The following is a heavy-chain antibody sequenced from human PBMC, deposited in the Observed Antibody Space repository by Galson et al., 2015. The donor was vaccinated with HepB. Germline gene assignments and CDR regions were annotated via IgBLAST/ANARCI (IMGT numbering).Heavy chain of an antibody. CDR1: GFTFSDYY. V-gene: IGHV3-11*01. CDR2: ISSSGSTL. D-gene: IGHD3-9*01. Sequence: SLRLSCAASGFTFSDYYMSWIRQAPGKGLEWVSYISSSGSTLCYADSVKGRFTISRDNAKNSLFLQMNSLRAEDTALYYCARDRYDILTGYDWTTGEGVDVWGPGTTVTVSS. J-gene: IGHJ6*02. CDR3: ARDRYDILTGYDWTTGEGVDV.